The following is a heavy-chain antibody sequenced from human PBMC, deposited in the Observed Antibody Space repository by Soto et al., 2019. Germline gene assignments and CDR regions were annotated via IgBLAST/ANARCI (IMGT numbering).Heavy chain of an antibody. Sequence: PSETLSLTCTFSVGSIISGGYYWSWIRQHPGKGLEWIGYIYYSGSTYYNPSLKSRGTISVDTSKNQFSLKLSSVTDADTAVYSCARAKKGIAAAENWFDPWGQGTLVTVSS. J-gene: IGHJ5*02. V-gene: IGHV4-31*03. CDR3: ARAKKGIAAAENWFDP. D-gene: IGHD6-13*01. CDR1: VGSIISGGYY. CDR2: IYYSGST.